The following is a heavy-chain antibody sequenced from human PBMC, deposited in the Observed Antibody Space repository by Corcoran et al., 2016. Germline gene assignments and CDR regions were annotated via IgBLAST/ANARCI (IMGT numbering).Heavy chain of an antibody. CDR3: ARFTGTTVTTRARPM. CDR1: GFTFSTFW. D-gene: IGHD4-17*01. CDR2: INTDGSTT. J-gene: IGHJ3*01. V-gene: IGHV3-74*01. Sequence: EVQLVESGGGLVQPGGSLRLSCAASGFTFSTFWMHWVRQAPGKGLVWVSRINTDGSTTDYADSVKGRFTISRDNAKNTLYLQMNSLGDEDTAVYYCARFTGTTVTTRARPMWGQGTMVTVSS.